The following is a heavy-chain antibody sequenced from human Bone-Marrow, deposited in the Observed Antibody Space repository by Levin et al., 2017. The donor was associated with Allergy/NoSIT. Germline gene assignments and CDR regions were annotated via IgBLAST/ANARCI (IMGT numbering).Heavy chain of an antibody. Sequence: PGESLKISCAASGFTFSSFGMHWVRQAPGKGLEWVAFIWFDGSNKNYEDSVKGRFTISRDNSKNTLYLQMNSLTAEEPAGYYCAGDLGSSRWVDYWGQGTLVTVSS. D-gene: IGHD1-26*01. CDR3: AGDLGSSRWVDY. CDR2: IWFDGSNK. V-gene: IGHV3-33*01. CDR1: GFTFSSFG. J-gene: IGHJ4*02.